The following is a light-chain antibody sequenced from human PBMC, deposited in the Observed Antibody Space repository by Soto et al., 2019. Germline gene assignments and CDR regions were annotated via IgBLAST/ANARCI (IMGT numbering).Light chain of an antibody. CDR1: EDISSY. J-gene: IGKJ3*01. V-gene: IGKV1-9*01. Sequence: IRSTQSPSSLSASVRDRVTFTCLASEDISSYLAWYQQKPGTAPKLLIYAASALHSGVPARFSGSGSGTDFTLTISSLQPEDFAVYYCQPYNSLSHAFGRGIKVDIK. CDR3: QPYNSLSHA. CDR2: AAS.